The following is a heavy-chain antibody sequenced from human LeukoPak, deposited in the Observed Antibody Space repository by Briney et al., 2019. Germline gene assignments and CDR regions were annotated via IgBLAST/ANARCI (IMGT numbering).Heavy chain of an antibody. CDR2: IYHSGST. CDR1: GGSISSGGYS. Sequence: SETLSLTCAVSGGSISSGGYSWSWIRQPPGKGLEWIGYIYHSGSTHYNPSLKSRVTISVDRSKNQFSLKLSSVTVADTAVYYCARAVVVVAASNWFDPWGQGTLVTVSS. J-gene: IGHJ5*02. D-gene: IGHD2-15*01. CDR3: ARAVVVVAASNWFDP. V-gene: IGHV4-30-2*01.